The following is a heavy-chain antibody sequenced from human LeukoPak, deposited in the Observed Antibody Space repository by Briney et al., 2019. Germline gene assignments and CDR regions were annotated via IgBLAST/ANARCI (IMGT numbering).Heavy chain of an antibody. V-gene: IGHV1-2*02. CDR2: IDSYTGKT. CDR3: AREYSASDH. D-gene: IGHD5-12*01. Sequence: ASVKVSCTASGYSFVGYYLHWVRQAPGQGLEWMSWIDSYTGKTHYEQKFQVRLTVTRDTSISTTYMALSWMTSDDTARYYCAREYSASDHWGQGTLVTVSS. J-gene: IGHJ4*02. CDR1: GYSFVGYY.